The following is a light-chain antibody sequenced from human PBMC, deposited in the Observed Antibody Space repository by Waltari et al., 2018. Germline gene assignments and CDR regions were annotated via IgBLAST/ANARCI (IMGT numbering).Light chain of an antibody. V-gene: IGKV4-1*01. Sequence: DIVMTQSPDSLAVSLGERATINCKSSQSILYSSNNKNYLAWYQQKPGQPPKLLIYWASMRESGVPDRFSGSGSGTDFTLTINNLQAEDLAVYYCQQYYSVPRTFGQGTKVEIK. CDR2: WAS. J-gene: IGKJ1*01. CDR1: QSILYSSNNKNY. CDR3: QQYYSVPRT.